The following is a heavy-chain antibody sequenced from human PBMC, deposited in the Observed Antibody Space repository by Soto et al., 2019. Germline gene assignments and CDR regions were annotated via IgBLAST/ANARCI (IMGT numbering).Heavy chain of an antibody. V-gene: IGHV4-30-4*01. CDR3: IAEGYCSGGSCYGGARAFDI. Sequence: SETLSLTCTVSGGSISNGDYYWSWIRQAPGKGLEWIGHIYYSGSTYYNPSLQSRLIISIDTSKNQFSLRLSSVTAADTAVYYCIAEGYCSGGSCYGGARAFDIWGQGTMVTVSS. CDR1: GGSISNGDYY. J-gene: IGHJ3*02. CDR2: IYYSGST. D-gene: IGHD2-15*01.